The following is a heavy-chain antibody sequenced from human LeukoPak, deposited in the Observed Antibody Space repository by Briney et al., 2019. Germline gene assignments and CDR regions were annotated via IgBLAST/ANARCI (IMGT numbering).Heavy chain of an antibody. D-gene: IGHD3-22*01. CDR1: RYSFPNYW. CDR3: ATQGDSNAFDI. Sequence: GESLKISCKVSRYSFPNYWIGWVRQMSGKGLEWMGIIYPGDSDTKYSPSFQGQVTISADKSISTAYLQWSSLKASDAAMYYCATQGDSNAFDIWGQGTMVTVSS. J-gene: IGHJ3*02. CDR2: IYPGDSDT. V-gene: IGHV5-51*01.